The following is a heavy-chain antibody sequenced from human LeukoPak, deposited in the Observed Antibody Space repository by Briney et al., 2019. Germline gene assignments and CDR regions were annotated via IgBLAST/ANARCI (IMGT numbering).Heavy chain of an antibody. D-gene: IGHD3-22*01. J-gene: IGHJ4*02. CDR3: ATPGDNHYYDSSGYYYAY. V-gene: IGHV1-18*01. CDR1: GYTFTSYG. CDR2: ISAYNGNT. Sequence: ASVKVSCKASGYTFTSYGFSWVRQAPGQGLEWMGWISAYNGNTNYAQKLQGRVTMTTDTSTSTAYMELRSLTSDDTAVYYCATPGDNHYYDSSGYYYAYWGQGTLVTVSS.